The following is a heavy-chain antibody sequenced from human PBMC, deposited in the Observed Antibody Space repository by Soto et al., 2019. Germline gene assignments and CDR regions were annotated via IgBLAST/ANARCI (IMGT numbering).Heavy chain of an antibody. V-gene: IGHV4-31*03. D-gene: IGHD3-16*01. J-gene: IGHJ6*02. CDR2: IYYSGST. CDR1: GGSIISGGYY. CDR3: ARDPGGILGMDV. Sequence: SETLSLTCTVSGGSIISGGYYCIWIRQHPGKGLEWIGYIYYSGSTYYNPSLKSRVTISVDTSKNQFSLKLSSVTAADTAVYYCARDPGGILGMDVWGQGTTVTVSS.